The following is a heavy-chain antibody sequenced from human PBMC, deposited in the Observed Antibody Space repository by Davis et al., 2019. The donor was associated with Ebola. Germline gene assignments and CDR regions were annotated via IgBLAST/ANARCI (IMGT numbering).Heavy chain of an antibody. CDR2: MNPNSGNT. CDR1: GYTFTSYD. CDR3: ARDQRWLFQNYYYYYGMDV. V-gene: IGHV1-8*01. D-gene: IGHD3-22*01. J-gene: IGHJ6*02. Sequence: ASVKVSCKASGYTFTSYDINWVRQATGQGLEWMGWMNPNSGNTGYAQKFQGRVTMTRNTSISTAYMELSRLRSDDTAVYYCARDQRWLFQNYYYYYGMDVWGQGTTVTVSS.